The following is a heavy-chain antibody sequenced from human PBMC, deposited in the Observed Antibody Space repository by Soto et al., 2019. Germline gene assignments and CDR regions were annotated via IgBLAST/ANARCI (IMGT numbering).Heavy chain of an antibody. Sequence: SETLSLTCAVYGGSVNGYHWNWIRQPPGKGLEWIGEIDHTGGTHYNPSLKSRVTMSVDTSKNQFSLRLSSVTAADTAIYYCATRITVFGLLIPPFDPWGQGTQVTVSS. V-gene: IGHV4-34*01. CDR1: GGSVNGYH. J-gene: IGHJ5*02. D-gene: IGHD3-3*01. CDR2: IDHTGGT. CDR3: ATRITVFGLLIPPFDP.